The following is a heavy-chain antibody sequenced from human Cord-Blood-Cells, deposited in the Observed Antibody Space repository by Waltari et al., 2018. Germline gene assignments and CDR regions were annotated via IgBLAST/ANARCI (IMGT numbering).Heavy chain of an antibody. CDR2: ISSSGSTI. J-gene: IGHJ4*02. CDR1: VLTFTSYD. Sequence: EVQLVESGGGLVQPGGSLRLPCAASVLTFTSYDMNWVRQAPGKGLEWVSYISSSGSTIYYADSVKGRFTISRDNAKNSLYLQMNSLRAEDTAVYYCARDGGDRYFDYWGQGTLVTVSS. V-gene: IGHV3-48*03. D-gene: IGHD2-21*01. CDR3: ARDGGDRYFDY.